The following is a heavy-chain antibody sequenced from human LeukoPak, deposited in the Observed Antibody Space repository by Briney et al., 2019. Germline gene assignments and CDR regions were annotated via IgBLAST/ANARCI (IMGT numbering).Heavy chain of an antibody. CDR2: TYYRSKWYN. Sequence: SQTLSLTCAISGDSVSSNSAAWNWIRQSPSRGLEWLGRTYYRSKWYNDYAVSVKSRITINPDTSKNQFSLQLRSVTPEDTAVYYCATGTTLDSYYYYYMDVWGKGTTVTVSS. CDR1: GDSVSSNSAA. J-gene: IGHJ6*03. D-gene: IGHD4-17*01. V-gene: IGHV6-1*01. CDR3: ATGTTLDSYYYYYMDV.